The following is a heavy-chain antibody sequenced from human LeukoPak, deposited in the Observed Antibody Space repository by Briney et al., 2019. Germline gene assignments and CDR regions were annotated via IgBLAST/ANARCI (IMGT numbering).Heavy chain of an antibody. V-gene: IGHV3-11*04. CDR1: GFTFSDYY. Sequence: GGSLRLSCAASGFTFSDYYMSWIRQAPGKGLEWVSYISSSGSTIYYADSVKGRFTISRDNAKNSLYLQMNSLRAEDTAVYYCASSYSSPEDAFDIWGQGTMVTVSS. CDR2: ISSSGSTI. J-gene: IGHJ3*02. D-gene: IGHD6-13*01. CDR3: ASSYSSPEDAFDI.